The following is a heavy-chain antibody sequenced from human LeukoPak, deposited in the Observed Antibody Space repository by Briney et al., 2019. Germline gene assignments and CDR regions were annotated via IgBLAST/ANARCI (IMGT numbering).Heavy chain of an antibody. V-gene: IGHV3-23*01. CDR1: GFTFGSFT. J-gene: IGHJ4*02. CDR3: ASRFEWLSSFDY. Sequence: GGSLRLSCAASGFTFGSFTMSWVRQAPGRSLEWVSAIRGTDTNTYYADSVRGRFTISRDNSNNTLFLQMNGLRAEDTAVYYCASRFEWLSSFDYWGQGTLVTVSS. CDR2: IRGTDTNT. D-gene: IGHD3-3*01.